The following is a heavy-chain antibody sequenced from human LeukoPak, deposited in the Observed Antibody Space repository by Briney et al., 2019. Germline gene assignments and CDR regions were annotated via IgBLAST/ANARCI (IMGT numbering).Heavy chain of an antibody. Sequence: PSETLSLTCSVSGGSINNNNYYWAWIRQPPGKGLEYLGSIHYSGSTYYNPFLKSRVTISLDTSNNQFSLKLSSVTAADTAVYYCARHDPMDVWGQGTTVTVSS. V-gene: IGHV4-39*01. J-gene: IGHJ6*02. CDR1: GGSINNNNYY. CDR3: ARHDPMDV. CDR2: IHYSGST.